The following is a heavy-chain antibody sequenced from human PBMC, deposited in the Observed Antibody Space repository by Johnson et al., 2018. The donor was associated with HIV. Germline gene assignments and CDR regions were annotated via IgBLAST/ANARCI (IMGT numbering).Heavy chain of an antibody. CDR2: INTGGST. Sequence: VQLVESGGGVVRPGGSLRLSCAAAGFTFGNYAMNWVRQAPGKGLEWVSGINTGGSTVYPDSVKGRFTISRDNSKSTLYLQMNSRRAEDTAVYDCARKGWVDAFDIWGQGTMVTVSS. D-gene: IGHD6-19*01. J-gene: IGHJ3*02. CDR3: ARKGWVDAFDI. CDR1: GFTFGNYA. V-gene: IGHV3-23*04.